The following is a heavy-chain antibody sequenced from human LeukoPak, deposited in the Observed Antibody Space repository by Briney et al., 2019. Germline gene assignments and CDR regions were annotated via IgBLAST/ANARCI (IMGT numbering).Heavy chain of an antibody. V-gene: IGHV3-30*02. D-gene: IGHD3-16*01. Sequence: PGGSLRLSCAASGFTFSSYGMHWVRQAPGKGLEWVAFIRYDGSNKYYADSVKGRFTISRDNSKNTLFLQMNSLRLEDMAVYYCAKGGTRGQFYFDCWGQGTLVTVSS. CDR3: AKGGTRGQFYFDC. J-gene: IGHJ4*02. CDR1: GFTFSSYG. CDR2: IRYDGSNK.